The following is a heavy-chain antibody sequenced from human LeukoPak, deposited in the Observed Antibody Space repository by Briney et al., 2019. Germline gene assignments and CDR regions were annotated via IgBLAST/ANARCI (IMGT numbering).Heavy chain of an antibody. D-gene: IGHD3-22*01. CDR2: IYSTGDT. CDR3: ARGSSVYDRSGFHTWHDY. V-gene: IGHV4-59*01. CDR1: GASINNYY. J-gene: IGHJ4*03. Sequence: SKTLSLTCTVSGASINNYYWSWVRQPPLKGLEWIGYIYSTGDTSYNPSLESRVSISMDTSKNHFSLEITPVTAADTAVYYCARGSSVYDRSGFHTWHDYWGHGTLVTVSS.